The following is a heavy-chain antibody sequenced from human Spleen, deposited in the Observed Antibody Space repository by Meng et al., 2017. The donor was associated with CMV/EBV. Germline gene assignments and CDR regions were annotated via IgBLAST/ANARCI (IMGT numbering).Heavy chain of an antibody. Sequence: SGFIFSDFYMNWIRQAPGKGLEWVSYISNTGTTMSYADSVRGRFTISKDISKNSLHLQMGSLRVDDTAVYYCVKGGDHCRSSSGFFWGLGSLVTVSS. CDR2: ISNTGTTM. CDR1: GFIFSDFY. CDR3: VKGGDHCRSSSGFF. J-gene: IGHJ4*02. D-gene: IGHD6-25*01. V-gene: IGHV3-11*04.